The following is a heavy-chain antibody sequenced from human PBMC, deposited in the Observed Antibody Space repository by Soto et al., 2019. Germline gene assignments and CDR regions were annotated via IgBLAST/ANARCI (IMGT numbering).Heavy chain of an antibody. CDR3: ARDTWFDP. Sequence: PGGSLRLSCAASGFIFSYYEMNWVRQAPGKGLEWVAYISSSATTIYYADSVKGRFTVSRDNAKNSLYLQMNSLRADDTAVYYCARDTWFDPRGRGTLVTVSS. CDR1: GFIFSYYE. J-gene: IGHJ5*02. CDR2: ISSSATTI. V-gene: IGHV3-48*03.